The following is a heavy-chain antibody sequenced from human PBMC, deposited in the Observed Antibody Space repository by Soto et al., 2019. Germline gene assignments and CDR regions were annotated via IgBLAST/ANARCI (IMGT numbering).Heavy chain of an antibody. CDR2: MNPNSGNT. CDR3: ARGDFWSGYIFDY. CDR1: GYTFTSYD. V-gene: IGHV1-8*01. Sequence: VSVKVSCKASGYTFTSYDINWVRQATGQGLEWMGWMNPNSGNTGYAQKFQGRVTMTRNTSISTAYMELSSLRSEDTAVYYCARGDFWSGYIFDYWGQGTLVTVSS. J-gene: IGHJ4*02. D-gene: IGHD3-3*01.